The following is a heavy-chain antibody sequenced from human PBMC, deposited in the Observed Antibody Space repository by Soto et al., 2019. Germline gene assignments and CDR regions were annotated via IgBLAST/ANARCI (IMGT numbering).Heavy chain of an antibody. V-gene: IGHV3-48*03. CDR2: ISSSADSI. Sequence: SGGSLRLSCVGSGFTFRAYEINWVRQAPGRGLEWVSYISSSADSIYYADSVKGRFTISRDNAKNSLFLQMNSLRAEDTAIYYCARDMSSSSRGMDVWGQGTTVTVSS. CDR1: GFTFRAYE. J-gene: IGHJ6*02. CDR3: ARDMSSSSRGMDV. D-gene: IGHD6-13*01.